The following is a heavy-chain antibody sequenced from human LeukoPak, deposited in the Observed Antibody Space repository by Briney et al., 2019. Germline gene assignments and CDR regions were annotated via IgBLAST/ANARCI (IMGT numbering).Heavy chain of an antibody. J-gene: IGHJ4*02. V-gene: IGHV1-18*01. CDR2: ISAYNGNT. D-gene: IGHD4-17*01. Sequence: ASVKVSCKASGYTFTSYDISWVRQAPGQGLEWMGWISAYNGNTNYTQKLQGRVTMTTDTSTNTAYMELRSLRSDDTAVYYCARGRDYGDYGAFDYWGQRTLVTVSS. CDR1: GYTFTSYD. CDR3: ARGRDYGDYGAFDY.